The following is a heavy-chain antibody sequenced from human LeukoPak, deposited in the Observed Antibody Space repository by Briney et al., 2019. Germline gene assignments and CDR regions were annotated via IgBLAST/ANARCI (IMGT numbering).Heavy chain of an antibody. Sequence: PGGSLRLSCAASGFTFGSYAMSWVRPAPGKGLEWVSAISDSGGSTYYADSMKGRFTISRDNSKNTLYLQMSSLRADDTAVYYCAKDVESSGWFPGDYWGQGTLVTVSS. CDR2: ISDSGGST. D-gene: IGHD6-19*01. V-gene: IGHV3-23*01. CDR3: AKDVESSGWFPGDY. J-gene: IGHJ4*02. CDR1: GFTFGSYA.